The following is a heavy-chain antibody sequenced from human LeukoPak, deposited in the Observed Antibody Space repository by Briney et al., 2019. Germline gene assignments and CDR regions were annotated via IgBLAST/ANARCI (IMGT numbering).Heavy chain of an antibody. CDR1: GGSFSGYY. CDR3: ARGSGSYFRYYFDY. D-gene: IGHD1-26*01. V-gene: IGHV4-34*01. J-gene: IGHJ4*02. Sequence: SETLSLTCAVYGGSFSGYYWSWIRQPPGTGLEWIGSISYSGTTYYNPSLKSRVTISVDKSKNQFSLKLSSVTAADTAVYYCARGSGSYFRYYFDYWGQGTLVTVSS. CDR2: ISYSGTT.